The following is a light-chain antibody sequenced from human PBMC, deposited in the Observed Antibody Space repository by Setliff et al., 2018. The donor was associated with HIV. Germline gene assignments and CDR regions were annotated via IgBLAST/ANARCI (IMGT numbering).Light chain of an antibody. CDR3: QVWDTSSDHPV. CDR2: DDS. CDR1: NIGSKS. J-gene: IGLJ2*01. V-gene: IGLV3-21*03. Sequence: SYELTQPPSVSVAPGKTAKITCGGNNIGSKSVHWYQQRPGQAPVLVVYDDSERPSGIPERFSGSNSDNTATLTISGVEAGDEADYYCQVWDTSSDHPVFGGGTKFTVL.